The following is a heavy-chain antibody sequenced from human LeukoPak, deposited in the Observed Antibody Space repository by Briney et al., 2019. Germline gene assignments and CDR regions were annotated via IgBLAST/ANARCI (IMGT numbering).Heavy chain of an antibody. CDR1: GFSFSRYW. Sequence: GRSLRLSCSGSGFSFSRYWLAWVRQAPGKGLEWVASINQDVSRVHYVDSVKGRFTISRDNAKSSLFLQMTSLRVEDTAVYYCARLKDDVTKFAYWSQGTLVTVSS. CDR2: INQDVSRV. V-gene: IGHV3-7*01. J-gene: IGHJ4*02. CDR3: ARLKDDVTKFAY. D-gene: IGHD2-8*01.